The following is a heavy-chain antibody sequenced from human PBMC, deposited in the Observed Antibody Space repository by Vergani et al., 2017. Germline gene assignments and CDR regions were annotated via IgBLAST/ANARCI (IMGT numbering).Heavy chain of an antibody. V-gene: IGHV4-61*02. D-gene: IGHD2-15*01. Sequence: QVQLQESGPGLVKPSQTLSLTCTVSGGSISSGSYYWSWIRQPAGKGLEWIGRIYTSGSTNYNPSLKSRVPISVDTSENQFSLKLGSVTAADTAVYYCARGHGGGPWGSDFSFDYWGQGTLVTVSS. CDR2: IYTSGST. J-gene: IGHJ4*02. CDR3: ARGHGGGPWGSDFSFDY. CDR1: GGSISSGSYY.